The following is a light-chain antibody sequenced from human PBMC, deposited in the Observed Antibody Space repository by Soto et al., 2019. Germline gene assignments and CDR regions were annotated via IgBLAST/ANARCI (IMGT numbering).Light chain of an antibody. V-gene: IGKV3-20*01. CDR1: QSVSSN. Sequence: EILLTQSPVTLSLSPGERATLSCRASQSVSSNLAWYQQKPGQAPRLLIYGTSSRATGIPDRFSGSGSGTDFTLTISRLEPEDFAVYYCQQYGNSPITFGQGTRLEIK. CDR3: QQYGNSPIT. CDR2: GTS. J-gene: IGKJ5*01.